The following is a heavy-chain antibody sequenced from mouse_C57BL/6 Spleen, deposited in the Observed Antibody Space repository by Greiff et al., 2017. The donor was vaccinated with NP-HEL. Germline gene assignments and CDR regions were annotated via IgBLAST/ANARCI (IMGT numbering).Heavy chain of an antibody. D-gene: IGHD2-4*01. CDR2: IDPETGGT. CDR3: TNIDCDYGGFAY. CDR1: GYTFTDYE. Sequence: VQLQQSGAELVRPGASVTLSCKASGYTFTDYEMHWVKQTPVHGLEWIGAIDPETGGTAYNQKFKGKAILTADKSSSTAYMELRSLTSEDSAVYYCTNIDCDYGGFAYWGQGTLVTVSA. J-gene: IGHJ3*01. V-gene: IGHV1-15*01.